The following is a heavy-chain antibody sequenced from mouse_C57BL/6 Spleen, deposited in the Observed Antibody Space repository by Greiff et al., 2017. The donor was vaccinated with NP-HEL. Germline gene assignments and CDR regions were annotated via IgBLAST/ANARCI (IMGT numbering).Heavy chain of an antibody. CDR3: ARGYSNYHWYFDV. CDR1: GYAFSSSW. D-gene: IGHD2-5*01. V-gene: IGHV1-82*01. Sequence: QVQLKQSGPELVKPGASVKISCKASGYAFSSSWMNWVKQRPGKGLEWIGRIYPGDGDTNYNGKFKGKATLTADKSSSTAYMQLSSLTSEDSAVYFCARGYSNYHWYFDVWGTGTTVTVSS. CDR2: IYPGDGDT. J-gene: IGHJ1*03.